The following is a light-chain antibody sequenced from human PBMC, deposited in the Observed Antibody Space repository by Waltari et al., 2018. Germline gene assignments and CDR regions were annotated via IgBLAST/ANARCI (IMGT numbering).Light chain of an antibody. Sequence: ETVMTQSPATLSVSPGESATLSCRASQSVTSNLAWYQQKPGQAPRLLIYGASTRANGIPARFSGSGSATEFTLTISSLQSEDFAVYYCQHYNNWPRTFGQGTKVEIK. CDR1: QSVTSN. V-gene: IGKV3-15*01. CDR3: QHYNNWPRT. CDR2: GAS. J-gene: IGKJ1*01.